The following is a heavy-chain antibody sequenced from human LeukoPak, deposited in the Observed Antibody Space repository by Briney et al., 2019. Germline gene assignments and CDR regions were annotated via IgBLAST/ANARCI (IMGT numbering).Heavy chain of an antibody. CDR1: GFTFSSYG. V-gene: IGHV3-30*02. CDR3: AKKPSYGLSDSDY. D-gene: IGHD3-10*01. CDR2: IRYDGSNK. Sequence: GGSLRLSCAASGFTFSSYGMHWVRQAPGKGLEWVAFIRYDGSNKYYADSVKGRFTISRDNSKNTLYLQMNSLRAEGTAVYYCAKKPSYGLSDSDYWGQGTLVTVSS. J-gene: IGHJ4*02.